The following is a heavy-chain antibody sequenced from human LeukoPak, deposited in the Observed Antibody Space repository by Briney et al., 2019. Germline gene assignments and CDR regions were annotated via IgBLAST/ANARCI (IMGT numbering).Heavy chain of an antibody. Sequence: ASVKVSCKASGYTFTDYYMHWVRQAPGQGLEWMGWINPLSGGTTYAQRFQGRVTMTRDTSITTAYMDLSRLRSDDTAVYYCARQSPGWFDPWGQGTLVTVSS. CDR1: GYTFTDYY. V-gene: IGHV1-2*02. J-gene: IGHJ5*02. CDR3: ARQSPGWFDP. CDR2: INPLSGGT.